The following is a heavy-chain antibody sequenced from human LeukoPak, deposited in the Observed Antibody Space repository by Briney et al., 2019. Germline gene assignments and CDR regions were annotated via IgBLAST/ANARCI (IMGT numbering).Heavy chain of an antibody. J-gene: IGHJ5*02. CDR3: ARDVGLGDFWSGSSPNWFDP. D-gene: IGHD3-3*01. CDR2: ISAYNGNT. Sequence: ASVKVSCKASGYTFTSYGISWVRQAPGQGLEWMGWISAYNGNTNYAQKLQGRVAMTTDTSTSTAYMELRSLRSDDTAVYYCARDVGLGDFWSGSSPNWFDPWGQGTLVTVSS. V-gene: IGHV1-18*01. CDR1: GYTFTSYG.